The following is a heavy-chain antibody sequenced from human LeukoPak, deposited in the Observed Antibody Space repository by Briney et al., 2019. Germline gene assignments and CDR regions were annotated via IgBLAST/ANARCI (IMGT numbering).Heavy chain of an antibody. D-gene: IGHD5-18*01. Sequence: GRSLRLSCAASGFTFYDYAMYWVRQAPGEGLEWVSGISWNSGSIGYADSVKGRFTISRDNAKNSLYLHTNSLRAEDTALYYCAKDITAMVTSLFDYWGQGTLVTVSS. V-gene: IGHV3-9*01. J-gene: IGHJ4*02. CDR2: ISWNSGSI. CDR3: AKDITAMVTSLFDY. CDR1: GFTFYDYA.